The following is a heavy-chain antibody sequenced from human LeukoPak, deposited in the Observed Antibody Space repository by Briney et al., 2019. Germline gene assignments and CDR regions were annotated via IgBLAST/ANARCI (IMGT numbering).Heavy chain of an antibody. CDR2: INHSGST. V-gene: IGHV4-34*01. J-gene: IGHJ3*02. Sequence: SETPSLTCAVYGGSFSGYYWSWIRQPPGKGLEWIGEINHSGSTNYNPSLKSRVTISVDTSKNQFSLKLSSVTAADTAVYYCARIRLRGAFDIWGQGTMVTVSS. D-gene: IGHD4-17*01. CDR3: ARIRLRGAFDI. CDR1: GGSFSGYY.